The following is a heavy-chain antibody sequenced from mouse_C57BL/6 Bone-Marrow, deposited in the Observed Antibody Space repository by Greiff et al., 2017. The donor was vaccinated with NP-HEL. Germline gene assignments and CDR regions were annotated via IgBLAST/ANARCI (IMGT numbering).Heavy chain of an antibody. CDR1: GFTFSSYA. CDR3: TRGGYGSSMGY. CDR2: ISSGGDYI. J-gene: IGHJ2*01. D-gene: IGHD1-1*01. V-gene: IGHV5-9-1*02. Sequence: VQLKESGEGLVKPGGSLKLSCAASGFTFSSYAMSWVRQTPGKRLEWVAYISSGGDYIYYADTVKGRITISRDNARNTLYLQMSSLKSEDTAMYYCTRGGYGSSMGYWGQGTTLTVSS.